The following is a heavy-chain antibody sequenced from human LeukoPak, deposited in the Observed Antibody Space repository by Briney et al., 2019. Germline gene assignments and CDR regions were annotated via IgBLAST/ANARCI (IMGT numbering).Heavy chain of an antibody. CDR2: ISSSGSVI. D-gene: IGHD3-22*01. V-gene: IGHV3-48*03. J-gene: IGHJ6*02. CDR1: GFTFSSYE. CDR3: ARDAYYYDSSEGEHYYYHYGMDV. Sequence: SGGSLRLSCAASGFTFSSYEMNWVRQAPGKGLEWVSYISSSGSVIYFADSVKGRFTISRDNAKNSLYLQMNSLRAEDTGVYYCARDAYYYDSSEGEHYYYHYGMDVWGQGTTVTVSS.